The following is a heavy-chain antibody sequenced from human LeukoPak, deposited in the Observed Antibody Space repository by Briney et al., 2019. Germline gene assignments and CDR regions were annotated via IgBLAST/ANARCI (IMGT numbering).Heavy chain of an antibody. D-gene: IGHD6-13*01. CDR2: IESYSDGGTA. CDR3: AKRLTAGTGKVLGW. J-gene: IGHJ4*02. CDR1: GFTFSDAC. V-gene: IGHV3-15*04. Sequence: GGSLRLSCIASGFTFSDACMSWVRQAPGKGLEWVARIESYSDGGTADYAAPVKGRFTISRDDAKNTLFLQMNSLKTEDSAVYYCAKRLTAGTGKVLGWGGQGTLVIVSS.